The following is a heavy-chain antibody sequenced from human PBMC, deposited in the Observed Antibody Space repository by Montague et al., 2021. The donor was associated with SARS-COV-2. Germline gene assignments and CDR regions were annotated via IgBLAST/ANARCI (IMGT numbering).Heavy chain of an antibody. CDR3: AKRWSYFFDY. Sequence: SLRLSCAASVFTVTSYGMAWVRQAPGKGLEWVSVITVSGSGTYYPESVEGRFTISRDHSRNTLFLQMNSLRAEDTAVYYLAKRWSYFFDYWGQGTLVTVSS. CDR2: ITVSGSGT. CDR1: VFTVTSYG. D-gene: IGHD1-26*01. J-gene: IGHJ4*02. V-gene: IGHV3-23*01.